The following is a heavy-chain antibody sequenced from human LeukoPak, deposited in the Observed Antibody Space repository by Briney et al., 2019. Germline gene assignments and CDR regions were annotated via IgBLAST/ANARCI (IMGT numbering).Heavy chain of an antibody. D-gene: IGHD5-18*01. CDR3: ARHDHITAMVNPDY. J-gene: IGHJ4*02. Sequence: GESLKISCKGFGYSFTNYWIGWVRQMPGKGLEWMGIIYPGDSETRYSPSFQGQVTISADKSINTAFLQWSRLKASDTTMYYCARHDHITAMVNPDYWGQGTLVTVSS. CDR1: GYSFTNYW. CDR2: IYPGDSET. V-gene: IGHV5-51*01.